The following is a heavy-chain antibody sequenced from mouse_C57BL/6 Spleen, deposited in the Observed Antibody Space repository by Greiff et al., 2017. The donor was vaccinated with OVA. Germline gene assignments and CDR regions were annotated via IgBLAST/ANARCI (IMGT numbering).Heavy chain of an antibody. J-gene: IGHJ2*01. Sequence: EVQLVESGGDLVKPGGSLKLSCAASGFTFSSYGMSWVRQTPDKRLEWVATISSGGSYTYYPDSVKGRFTISRDNAKNTLYLQMSSLKSEDTAMYYCARHGDSNYVYYFDYWGQGTTLTVSS. CDR1: GFTFSSYG. D-gene: IGHD2-5*01. CDR3: ARHGDSNYVYYFDY. CDR2: ISSGGSYT. V-gene: IGHV5-6*01.